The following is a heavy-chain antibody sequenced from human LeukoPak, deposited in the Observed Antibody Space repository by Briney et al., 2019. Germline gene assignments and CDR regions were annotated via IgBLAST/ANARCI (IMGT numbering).Heavy chain of an antibody. D-gene: IGHD3-22*01. CDR3: ASNYYDSSGYLRY. Sequence: GGSLRLSCAASGFTFSSYSMNWVRQAPGKGLEWVSSISSSSNYIYYADSVKGRFTISRDNAKNSLYLQMNSLRAEDTAVYYCASNYYDSSGYLRYWGQGTLVTVSS. CDR1: GFTFSSYS. J-gene: IGHJ4*02. V-gene: IGHV3-21*01. CDR2: ISSSSNYI.